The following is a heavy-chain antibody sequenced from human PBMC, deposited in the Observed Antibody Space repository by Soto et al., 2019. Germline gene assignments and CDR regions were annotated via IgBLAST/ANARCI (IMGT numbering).Heavy chain of an antibody. Sequence: PSETLSLTCTVSGGSISSYYWNWIRQPPGKGLEWIGYISYSGSTNYNPSLKSRVTISVDTSKNQFSLKLSSVTAAGTAVYYCAREGTYKNYYYYGMDVWGQGTTVTVSS. CDR2: ISYSGST. CDR1: GGSISSYY. D-gene: IGHD1-1*01. V-gene: IGHV4-59*01. CDR3: AREGTYKNYYYYGMDV. J-gene: IGHJ6*02.